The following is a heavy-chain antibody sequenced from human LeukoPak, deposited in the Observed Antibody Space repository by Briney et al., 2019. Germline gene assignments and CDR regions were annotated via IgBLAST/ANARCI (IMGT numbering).Heavy chain of an antibody. D-gene: IGHD3-10*01. J-gene: IGHJ5*02. CDR1: GYTLTELS. Sequence: ASEKVSCKVSGYTLTELSMHWVRQAPGKGLEWMGGFDPEDGETIYAQKFQGRVTMTEDTSTSTAYMELRSLRSDDTAVYYCARSSPPYGSGSYTVYNWFDPWGQGTLVTVSS. CDR3: ARSSPPYGSGSYTVYNWFDP. CDR2: FDPEDGET. V-gene: IGHV1-24*01.